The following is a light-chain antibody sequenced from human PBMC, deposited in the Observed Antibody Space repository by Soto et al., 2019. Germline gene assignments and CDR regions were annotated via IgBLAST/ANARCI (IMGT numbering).Light chain of an antibody. Sequence: DIQMTQSPSTLSASVGDRVTITCRASQSVTSRLAWYQQKPGKAPKLLIYGASNLESGVPSRFSDSGSGTEFTLTISSLKPDDFATYYCQQYNSYSLTFGGGTTVEIK. CDR1: QSVTSR. CDR2: GAS. V-gene: IGKV1-5*01. J-gene: IGKJ4*01. CDR3: QQYNSYSLT.